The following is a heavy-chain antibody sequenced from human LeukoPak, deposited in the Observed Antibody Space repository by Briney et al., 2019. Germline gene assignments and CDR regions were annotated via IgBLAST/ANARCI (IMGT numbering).Heavy chain of an antibody. CDR3: VRASGSFDY. Sequence: GGSLRLSCAASGFTFSDYVIHWVRQAPGKGLEWVAVIWSDGSNKYYADSVKGRFTISRDNSKKTLYLQMNSLRVEDTAVYYCVRASGSFDYWGQGTLVTVSS. V-gene: IGHV3-33*01. D-gene: IGHD3-10*01. CDR1: GFTFSDYV. J-gene: IGHJ4*02. CDR2: IWSDGSNK.